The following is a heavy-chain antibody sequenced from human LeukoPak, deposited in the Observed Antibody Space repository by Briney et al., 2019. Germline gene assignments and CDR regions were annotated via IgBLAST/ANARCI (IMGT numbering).Heavy chain of an antibody. Sequence: SQTLSLTCAISGDSVSSNSAAWNWIRQSPSRGLEWLGRTYYRSKWYNDYAVSVKSRITINPDTSKNQFSLQLNSVTPEDTAVYYCARDRYCSGGSCYRWGMDVWGQGTTVTVSS. D-gene: IGHD2-15*01. CDR2: TYYRSKWYN. V-gene: IGHV6-1*01. CDR3: ARDRYCSGGSCYRWGMDV. CDR1: GDSVSSNSAA. J-gene: IGHJ6*02.